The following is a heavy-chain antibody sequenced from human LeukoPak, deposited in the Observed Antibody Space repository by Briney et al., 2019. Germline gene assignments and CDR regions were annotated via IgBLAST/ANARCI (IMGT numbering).Heavy chain of an antibody. CDR1: GGSISSYY. CDR3: ARVWGIAAAGDFDY. Sequence: TSETLSLTCTVSGGSISSYYWSWIRQPAGKGLEWIGRIYTSGSTNYNPSLKSRVTMSVDTSKNQFSLKLSSVTAADTAVYYCARVWGIAAAGDFDYWGQGTLVTVSS. CDR2: IYTSGST. V-gene: IGHV4-4*07. J-gene: IGHJ4*02. D-gene: IGHD6-13*01.